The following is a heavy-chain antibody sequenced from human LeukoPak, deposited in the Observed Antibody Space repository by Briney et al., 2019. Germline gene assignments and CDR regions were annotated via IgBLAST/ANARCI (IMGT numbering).Heavy chain of an antibody. Sequence: GGSLRLSCAAVGFTFSNYAICWGRQAPGKGLQWVALISYDGSNKYYADSVKGRFTISRDNSRNTLYLQMNSLRAEDTAVYYCARDLRSSGYYAFDYWGQGTLVTVSS. CDR3: ARDLRSSGYYAFDY. CDR1: GFTFSNYA. V-gene: IGHV3-30*04. D-gene: IGHD3-22*01. J-gene: IGHJ4*02. CDR2: ISYDGSNK.